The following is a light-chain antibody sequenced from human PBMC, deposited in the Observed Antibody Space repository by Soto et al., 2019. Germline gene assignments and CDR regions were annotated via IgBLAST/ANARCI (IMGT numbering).Light chain of an antibody. CDR2: DAS. Sequence: SQMTQSPSTLSASVGDTVTSSCRASQSISVSLAWYQQKPGKAPNLLIYDASTLQGGVPSRFSGSGSGTEFTLTVSSLQPDDFATYYCQQYNTYSTFGQGTKVDIK. J-gene: IGKJ1*01. V-gene: IGKV1-5*01. CDR3: QQYNTYST. CDR1: QSISVS.